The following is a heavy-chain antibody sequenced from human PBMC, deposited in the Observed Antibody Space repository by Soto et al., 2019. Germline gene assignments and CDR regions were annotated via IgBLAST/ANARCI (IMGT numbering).Heavy chain of an antibody. Sequence: EVQLLESGGGLVQPGGSLRLSCAASGFAFSTYAMNWVRQAPGKGLEWVSGIVDSGGRTFYADSVKGRFTISRDNSKNTLYLEMNSLRAEDTAIYSCAPVPAASSYYGTDVWGQGTTVTVSS. CDR1: GFAFSTYA. D-gene: IGHD2-2*01. CDR2: IVDSGGRT. V-gene: IGHV3-23*01. J-gene: IGHJ6*02. CDR3: APVPAASSYYGTDV.